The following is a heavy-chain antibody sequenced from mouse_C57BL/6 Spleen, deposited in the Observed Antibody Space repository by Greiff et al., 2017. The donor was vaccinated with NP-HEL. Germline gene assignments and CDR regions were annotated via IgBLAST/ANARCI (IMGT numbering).Heavy chain of an antibody. CDR2: ISYDGSN. V-gene: IGHV3-6*01. D-gene: IGHD2-4*01. CDR1: GYSITSGYY. CDR3: ARDRTYYDYDDAMDY. J-gene: IGHJ4*01. Sequence: VQLKESGPGLVKPSQSLSLTCSVTGYSITSGYYWNWIRQFPGNKLEWMGYISYDGSNNYNPSLKNRISITRDTSKNQFFLKLNSVTTEDTATYYCARDRTYYDYDDAMDYWGQGTSVIVSS.